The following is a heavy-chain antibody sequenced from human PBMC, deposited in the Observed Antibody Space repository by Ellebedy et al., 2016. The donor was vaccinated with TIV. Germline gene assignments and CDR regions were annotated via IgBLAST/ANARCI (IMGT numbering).Heavy chain of an antibody. J-gene: IGHJ4*02. CDR3: VKDRYYGSGKWGGYYFDY. Sequence: PGGSLRLSCAASGFTFSSYAMSWVRQAPGKGLEWVSGISGNAVSTAYADSVKGWFTISRDNSKNTLYLQMSSLRAEDTAVYYCVKDRYYGSGKWGGYYFDYWGQGTLVTVSS. CDR2: ISGNAVST. CDR1: GFTFSSYA. V-gene: IGHV3-23*01. D-gene: IGHD3-10*01.